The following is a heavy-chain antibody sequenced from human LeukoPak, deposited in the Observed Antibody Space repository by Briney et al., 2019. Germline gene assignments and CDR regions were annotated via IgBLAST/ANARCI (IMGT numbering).Heavy chain of an antibody. J-gene: IGHJ4*02. Sequence: GGSLRLSCAASGFTFSTYAMSWVRQAPGKGLEWVSTISGSGANTYYAYSVRGRFTISRDNSKNTLYLHLTRLRAAATAVYYCAKERAGYTNPYYFDSWGPGTLVTVSS. V-gene: IGHV3-23*01. CDR3: AKERAGYTNPYYFDS. CDR1: GFTFSTYA. D-gene: IGHD3-16*02. CDR2: ISGSGANT.